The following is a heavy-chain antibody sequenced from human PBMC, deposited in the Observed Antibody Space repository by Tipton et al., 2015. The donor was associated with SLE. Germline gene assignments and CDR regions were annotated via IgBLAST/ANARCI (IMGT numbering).Heavy chain of an antibody. D-gene: IGHD6-13*01. CDR3: ARDSTFYRF. V-gene: IGHV4-59*01. CDR2: IYYSGST. CDR1: GGSISSYY. Sequence: TLSLTCTVSGGSISSYYWSWIRQPPGKGLEWIGYIYYSGSTNYNPSLKSRVTISVDTSKNQFSLKLSSVTAADTAVYYCARDSTFYRFWGEGTLVTVSS. J-gene: IGHJ4*02.